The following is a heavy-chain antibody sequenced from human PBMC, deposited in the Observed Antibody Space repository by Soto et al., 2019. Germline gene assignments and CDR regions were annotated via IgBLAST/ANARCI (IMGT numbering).Heavy chain of an antibody. CDR3: EKDLATSDYYDTTGYFDY. J-gene: IGHJ4*02. V-gene: IGHV3-30*18. Sequence: GGSLRLSCAASGFTFSSYGMHWVRQAPGKGLEWVAVISYDGSNKYYADSVKGRFTISRDNSKNTLYLQMNSLRAEDTAVYYCEKDLATSDYYDTTGYFDYWGQAT. CDR1: GFTFSSYG. CDR2: ISYDGSNK. D-gene: IGHD3-22*01.